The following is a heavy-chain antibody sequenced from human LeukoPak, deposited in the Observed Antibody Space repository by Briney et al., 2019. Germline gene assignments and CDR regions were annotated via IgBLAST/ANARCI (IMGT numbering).Heavy chain of an antibody. V-gene: IGHV3-23*01. CDR3: AKDVFGELWDY. Sequence: GGSLRLSCAASGFSFSNYGMSWVRQAPGKGLEWVSSISSGGDNTYYADSVKGRFTISRDNSKNTLYLQMNSLRAEDTAVYYCAKDVFGELWDYWGQGTLVTVSS. CDR1: GFSFSNYG. J-gene: IGHJ4*02. D-gene: IGHD3-10*02. CDR2: ISSGGDNT.